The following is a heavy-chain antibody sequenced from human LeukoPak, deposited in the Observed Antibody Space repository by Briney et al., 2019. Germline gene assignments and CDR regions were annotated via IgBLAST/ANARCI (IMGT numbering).Heavy chain of an antibody. V-gene: IGHV2-5*02. J-gene: IGHJ4*02. CDR3: ADRLGAYPYNY. CDR1: GFSLSTNEVD. Sequence: SGPTLVNPHRPSRFTFTGFSLSTNEVDVGWIRQPPGKALEWLALIYWDDDKSYSPSLKSRLTITKNTSKTQVVLTMTNMHPADTATYYCADRLGAYPYNYWGEGTLVTVSS. D-gene: IGHD1-26*01. CDR2: IYWDDDK.